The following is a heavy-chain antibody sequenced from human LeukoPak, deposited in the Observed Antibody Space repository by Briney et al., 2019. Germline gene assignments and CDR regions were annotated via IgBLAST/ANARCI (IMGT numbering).Heavy chain of an antibody. V-gene: IGHV4-34*01. D-gene: IGHD6-13*01. Sequence: SETLSLTCAVYGGSFSGYYWSWIRQPPGKGLEWIGEINHGGSTNYNPSLKSRVTISVDTSKNQFSLKLSSVTAADTAVYYCARYYSRADYWGQGTLVTVSS. CDR3: ARYYSRADY. CDR2: INHGGST. CDR1: GGSFSGYY. J-gene: IGHJ4*02.